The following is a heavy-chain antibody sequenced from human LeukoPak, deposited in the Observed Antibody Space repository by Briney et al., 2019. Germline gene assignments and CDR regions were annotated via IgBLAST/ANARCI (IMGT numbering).Heavy chain of an antibody. CDR2: IYPGDSDT. CDR1: GYSFTSYW. D-gene: IGHD1-26*01. J-gene: IGHJ4*02. CDR3: ARGSGSYHTAYMN. V-gene: IGHV5-51*01. Sequence: PGESLKICCKGSGYSFTSYWIGWVRQMPGKGLEWMGIIYPGDSDTRYSPSFQGQVTISADKSLSTAYLQWSSLKASGTAMYYCARGSGSYHTAYMNWGQGSPVTVSS.